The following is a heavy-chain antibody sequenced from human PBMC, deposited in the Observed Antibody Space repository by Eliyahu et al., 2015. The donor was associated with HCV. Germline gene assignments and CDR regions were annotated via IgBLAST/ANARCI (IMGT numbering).Heavy chain of an antibody. CDR3: TTEIGPTVTSSLDY. D-gene: IGHD4-17*01. CDR2: IKSKTDGGTT. J-gene: IGHJ4*02. V-gene: IGHV3-15*01. CDR1: GFTFSXAW. Sequence: EVQLVESGGGLVKPGGSLRLSCAASGFTFSXAWMSWVRQAPGKGLEWVGRIKSKTDGGTTDYAAPVKGRFTISRDDSKNTLYLQMNSLKTEDTAVYYCTTEIGPTVTSSLDYWGQGTLVTVSS.